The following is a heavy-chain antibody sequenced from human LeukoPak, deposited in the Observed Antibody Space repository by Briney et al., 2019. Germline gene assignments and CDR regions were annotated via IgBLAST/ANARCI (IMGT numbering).Heavy chain of an antibody. V-gene: IGHV3-53*01. J-gene: IGHJ4*02. D-gene: IGHD7-27*01. CDR3: AKLTGPSGVDY. Sequence: GGSLRLSCAASGFTVSSNYMSWVRQAPGKGLEWVSVIYSGGSTYYADSVKGRFTISRDNSKNTLYLQMNSLRAEDTVVYYCAKLTGPSGVDYWGQGTLVTVSS. CDR2: IYSGGST. CDR1: GFTVSSNY.